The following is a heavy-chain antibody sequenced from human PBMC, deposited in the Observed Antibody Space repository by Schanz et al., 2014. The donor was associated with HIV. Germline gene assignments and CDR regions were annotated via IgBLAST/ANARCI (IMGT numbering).Heavy chain of an antibody. CDR2: INHNGAT. Sequence: QVPLQQWGSGLVKPSETLSLTCAVYSGPFGGTWWNWLRQPPGKGLEWIGDINHNGATRYNSSLNTRVTMSLAPSRRQISLKVPSVTAADTAVYYCARATTDNFLPTYYFQSWGQGTLVTVSS. V-gene: IGHV4-34*01. CDR3: ARATTDNFLPTYYFQS. CDR1: SGPFGGTW. J-gene: IGHJ4*02. D-gene: IGHD5-12*01.